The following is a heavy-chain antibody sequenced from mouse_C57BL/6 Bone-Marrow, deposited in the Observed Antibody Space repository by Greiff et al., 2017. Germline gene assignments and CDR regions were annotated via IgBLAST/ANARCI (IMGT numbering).Heavy chain of an antibody. CDR3: ARNDYDAWFAY. D-gene: IGHD2-4*01. CDR2: IYYSGTI. Sequence: DVTLQESGPGLVKPSQTVSLTCTVTGISITTGNYRWSWIRQFPGNKLEWIGYIYYSGTITYNPSLTSRTTITRDTSKNQFFLEMNSLTAEDTATYYCARNDYDAWFAYWGQGTLVTVSA. CDR1: GISITTGNYR. V-gene: IGHV3-5*02. J-gene: IGHJ3*01.